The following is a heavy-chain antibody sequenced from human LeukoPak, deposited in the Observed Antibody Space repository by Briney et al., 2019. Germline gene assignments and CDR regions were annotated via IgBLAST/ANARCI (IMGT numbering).Heavy chain of an antibody. J-gene: IGHJ4*02. V-gene: IGHV1-2*02. CDR3: ARDYNVLRFLEWLPTFDY. CDR1: GYTFTGYY. CDR2: INPNSSGT. Sequence: ASVKVSCKASGYTFTGYYMHWERQAPGPGLEWMGWINPNSSGTNYAQKFQGRVTMTRDTSISTAYMELSRLRSDDTAVYYCARDYNVLRFLEWLPTFDYWGQGNLVTVSS. D-gene: IGHD3-3*01.